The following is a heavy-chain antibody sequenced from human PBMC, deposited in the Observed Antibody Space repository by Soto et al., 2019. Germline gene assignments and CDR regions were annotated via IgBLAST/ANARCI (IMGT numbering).Heavy chain of an antibody. D-gene: IGHD2-15*01. Sequence: QVQLVQSGAEVKKPGSSVKVSCKASGGTFSSYAISWVRQAPGQGLEWMGGIIPIFGTANYAQKFQGRVTIPADEATSTAYRELSSLRSEDTAVYYCARESRYCSGGSCYFLPGIDYWGQGTLVTVSS. CDR3: ARESRYCSGGSCYFLPGIDY. CDR1: GGTFSSYA. V-gene: IGHV1-69*12. CDR2: IIPIFGTA. J-gene: IGHJ4*02.